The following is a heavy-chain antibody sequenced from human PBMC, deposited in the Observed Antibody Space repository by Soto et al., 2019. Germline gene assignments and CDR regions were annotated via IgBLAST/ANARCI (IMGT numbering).Heavy chain of an antibody. CDR1: GFTFTSSA. J-gene: IGHJ6*02. V-gene: IGHV1-58*01. Sequence: ASVKVSCKASGFTFTSSAVQWVRQARGQRLEWIGWIVVGSGNTNYAQKFQERVTITRDMSTSTAYMELSSLRSEDTAVYYCAAPTYYDFWSGEDLMFSGMDVWGQGTTVTVSS. D-gene: IGHD3-3*01. CDR3: AAPTYYDFWSGEDLMFSGMDV. CDR2: IVVGSGNT.